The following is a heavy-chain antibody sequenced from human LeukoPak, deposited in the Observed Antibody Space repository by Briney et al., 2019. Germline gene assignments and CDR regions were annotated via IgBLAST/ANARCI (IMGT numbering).Heavy chain of an antibody. V-gene: IGHV5-51*01. CDR3: ARLSITNSLHLYHFDF. D-gene: IGHD2-2*02. Sequence: GESLKISCKGSGYSFSSYWFGWVRQMPGKGLEWMGIIYPGDSDTRYSPSFQGQVTISADKSISTAYLQWSSLKASDTALYFCARLSITNSLHLYHFDFWGQGTLVTVSS. J-gene: IGHJ4*02. CDR2: IYPGDSDT. CDR1: GYSFSSYW.